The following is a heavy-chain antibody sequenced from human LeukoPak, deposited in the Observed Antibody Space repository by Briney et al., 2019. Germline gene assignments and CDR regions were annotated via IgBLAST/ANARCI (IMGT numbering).Heavy chain of an antibody. CDR2: ISSSSSYI. D-gene: IGHD2-8*01. Sequence: GGSLRLSCAASGFTFSSYSMNWVRQAPGKGLEWVSSISSSSSYIYYADSVKGRFTISRDNAKNSLYLQMNSLRAEDTAVYYCAGGSPTKYYFDYWGQGTLVTVSS. CDR3: AGGSPTKYYFDY. V-gene: IGHV3-21*01. CDR1: GFTFSSYS. J-gene: IGHJ4*02.